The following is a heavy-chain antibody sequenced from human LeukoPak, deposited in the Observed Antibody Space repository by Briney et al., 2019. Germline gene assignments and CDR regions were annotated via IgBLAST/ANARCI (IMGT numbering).Heavy chain of an antibody. CDR2: IFYSGAT. Sequence: SETLSLTCSVSGDSISINYNWGWIRQPPGKGLEWIGSIFYSGATYYSPSLKSRVTISVDTSKNQFSLKLSSMTAADTAVYYCVRHRQWLLFPDYWGQGTLVTVSS. CDR3: VRHRQWLLFPDY. J-gene: IGHJ4*02. D-gene: IGHD6-19*01. CDR1: GDSISINYN. V-gene: IGHV4-39*01.